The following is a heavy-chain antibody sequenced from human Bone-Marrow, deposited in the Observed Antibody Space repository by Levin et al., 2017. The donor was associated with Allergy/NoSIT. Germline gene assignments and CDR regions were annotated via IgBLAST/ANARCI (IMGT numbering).Heavy chain of an antibody. CDR3: ARHGSGYDRRFIDY. CDR2: IYPEDSDD. J-gene: IGHJ4*02. Sequence: GGSLRLSCKVSGSSFTTYWIDWVRQMPGKGPEWMGMIYPEDSDDRYNPTFAGHVTMSVDRSTTTAYLEWSSLRAADTAMYYCARHGSGYDRRFIDYWGQGTLVTVSS. CDR1: GSSFTTYW. V-gene: IGHV5-51*01. D-gene: IGHD5-12*01.